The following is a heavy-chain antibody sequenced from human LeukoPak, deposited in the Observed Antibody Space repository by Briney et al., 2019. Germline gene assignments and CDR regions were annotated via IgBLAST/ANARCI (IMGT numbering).Heavy chain of an antibody. CDR2: ISYDGSNK. J-gene: IGHJ4*02. V-gene: IGHV3-30*14. Sequence: GGSLRLSCAASGFTFSSYAMHWVRQAPGKGLEWVAVISYDGSNKYYADSVKGRFTISRDNSKNTLYLQMNSLRAEDTAVYYCARGGDYGGNEPDFDYWGQGTLVTVSS. CDR3: ARGGDYGGNEPDFDY. CDR1: GFTFSSYA. D-gene: IGHD4-23*01.